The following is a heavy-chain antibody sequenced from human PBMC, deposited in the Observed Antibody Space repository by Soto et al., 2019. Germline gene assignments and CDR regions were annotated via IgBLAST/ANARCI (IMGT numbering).Heavy chain of an antibody. D-gene: IGHD2-21*02. CDR2: IYYSGST. CDR3: ARQRTSVVTQAYFDV. Sequence: SETLSLTCTVSGGSISSGGYYWSWIRQHRGKGLEWIGSIYYSGSTYNNPSLRSRVSMSIDTSKDQLSLKLKSVTAADTALYFCARQRTSVVTQAYFDVWGPGSLVTVS. V-gene: IGHV4-39*01. J-gene: IGHJ4*02. CDR1: GGSISSGGYY.